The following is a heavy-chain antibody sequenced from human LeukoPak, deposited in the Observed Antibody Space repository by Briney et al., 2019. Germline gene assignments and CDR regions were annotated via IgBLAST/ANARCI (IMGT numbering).Heavy chain of an antibody. CDR2: MNPNSGGT. V-gene: IGHV1-2*02. J-gene: IGHJ3*02. Sequence: ASVKVSCKASGYTFTGYYMHWVRQAPGQGLEWMGWMNPNSGGTNYAQKFQGRVTMTRDTSSSTAYMELSRLRFDDTVVYYCARGPRITIFGVVMANDAFDIWGQGTMVTVSS. D-gene: IGHD3-3*01. CDR1: GYTFTGYY. CDR3: ARGPRITIFGVVMANDAFDI.